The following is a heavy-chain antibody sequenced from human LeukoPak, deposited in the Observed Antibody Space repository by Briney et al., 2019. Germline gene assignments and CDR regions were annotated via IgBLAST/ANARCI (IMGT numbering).Heavy chain of an antibody. J-gene: IGHJ4*02. D-gene: IGHD2-2*02. Sequence: PSETLSLTCTVSGGSISSYYWSWIRQPAGKGLEWIGRIYISGNTNYNPSLKSRVTMSVDTSKNQFSLNLSSVTAEDTAVYYCTTDPGYCSSTSCYTDDYWGQGTLVTVSS. CDR3: TTDPGYCSSTSCYTDDY. V-gene: IGHV4-4*07. CDR2: IYISGNT. CDR1: GGSISSYY.